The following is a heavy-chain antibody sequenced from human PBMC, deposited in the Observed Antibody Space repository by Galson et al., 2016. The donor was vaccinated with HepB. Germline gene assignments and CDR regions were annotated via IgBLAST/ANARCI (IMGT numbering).Heavy chain of an antibody. CDR3: ARDKRGTPSSGLDV. CDR1: GLTFSRYA. Sequence: SLRLSCAASGLTFSRYAVHWVRQAPGKGLEWVAVISFDGNKKYDADSVKGRFTISRDNAKNTLYLQMNSLRPEDTAVYYCARDKRGTPSSGLDVWGQGTSVTVSS. D-gene: IGHD1-7*01. V-gene: IGHV3-30*04. J-gene: IGHJ6*02. CDR2: ISFDGNKK.